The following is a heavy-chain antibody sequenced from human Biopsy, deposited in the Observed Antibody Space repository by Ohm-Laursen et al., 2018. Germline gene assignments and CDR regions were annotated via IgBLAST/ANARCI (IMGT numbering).Heavy chain of an antibody. CDR1: NVSFSSFY. CDR3: ARVEAGTYDALDI. Sequence: VTLSLTCVVYNVSFSSFYWSWIRQPPGKGLEWIGEISHTGSTNYNPPLKSRVFMSVDTSKSQFSLKLYSVTAADTAVYYCARVEAGTYDALDIWGQGTLVAVSA. D-gene: IGHD1-26*01. CDR2: ISHTGST. J-gene: IGHJ3*02. V-gene: IGHV4-34*01.